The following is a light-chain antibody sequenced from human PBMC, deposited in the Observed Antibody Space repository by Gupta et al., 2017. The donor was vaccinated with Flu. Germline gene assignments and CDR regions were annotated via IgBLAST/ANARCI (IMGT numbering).Light chain of an antibody. V-gene: IGKV1-5*03. CDR2: QAS. J-gene: IGKJ2*01. CDR1: QNINNW. CDR3: QQYNSPSYA. Sequence: DIQMTQSPSTLSASIEDRVAITCRSSQNINNWLAWYQQKPGEAPQLLIYQASILETGVPSRFSGSGSGTEFTLTINSLQPDDHATYFCQQYNSPSYAFGQGT.